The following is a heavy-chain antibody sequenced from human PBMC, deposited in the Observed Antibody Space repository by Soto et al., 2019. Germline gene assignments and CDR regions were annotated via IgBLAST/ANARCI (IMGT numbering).Heavy chain of an antibody. J-gene: IGHJ6*02. Sequence: QVQLQESGPGLVKPSGTLSLTCAVSGGSISSSNWWSWVRQPPGKGLEWIGEIFHNGNTYSNPSLTGRVTLSVAKPKNQFSLTLNSVTAADTAVYYCASRTYAMDVWGQGTTVTVSS. CDR3: ASRTYAMDV. CDR1: GGSISSSNW. CDR2: IFHNGNT. V-gene: IGHV4-4*02.